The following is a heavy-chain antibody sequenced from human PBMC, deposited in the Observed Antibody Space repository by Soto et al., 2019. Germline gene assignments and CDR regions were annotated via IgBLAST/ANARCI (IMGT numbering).Heavy chain of an antibody. J-gene: IGHJ4*02. Sequence: LRLSCAASGFSFSRYGIHWVRQAPGKGLEWVAVISKDGGDKEYAESVKGRCTISRENSKSTVYLQMNSLRAEDTAVYYCAKDGYKYKYYSDYWGQGTLVTVSS. CDR3: AKDGYKYKYYSDY. CDR2: ISKDGGDK. D-gene: IGHD5-18*01. V-gene: IGHV3-30*18. CDR1: GFSFSRYG.